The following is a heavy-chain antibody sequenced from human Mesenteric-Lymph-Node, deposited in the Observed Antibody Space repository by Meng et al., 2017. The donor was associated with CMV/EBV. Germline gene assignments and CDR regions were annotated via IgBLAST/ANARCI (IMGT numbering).Heavy chain of an antibody. CDR1: GFTFSIYA. V-gene: IGHV3-30-3*01. J-gene: IGHJ6*02. Sequence: GESLKISCAASGFTFSIYAMHWVRQAPGKGLEWVAVISHDGSNEYYADSVKGRFTISRDNSKYTLHLQMNSLRPEDTAVYSCAGAGGLGNYYYGMDVWGQGTTVTVSS. CDR2: ISHDGSNE. D-gene: IGHD3-16*01. CDR3: AGAGGLGNYYYGMDV.